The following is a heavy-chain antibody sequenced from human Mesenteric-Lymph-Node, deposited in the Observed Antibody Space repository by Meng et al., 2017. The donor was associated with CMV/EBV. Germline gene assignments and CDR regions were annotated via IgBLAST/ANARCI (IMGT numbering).Heavy chain of an antibody. CDR3: ARAPFYYDASGYALDY. CDR2: IDHSGST. D-gene: IGHD3-22*01. V-gene: IGHV4-34*01. Sequence: NCGSFSCYYWSWIRQSPGEGLEWIGEIDHSGSTSYNPSLTRRITMSVDTSRTQFSLTLNSVAAADAAVYYCARAPFYYDASGYALDYWGQGTLVTVSS. J-gene: IGHJ4*01. CDR1: CGSFSCYY.